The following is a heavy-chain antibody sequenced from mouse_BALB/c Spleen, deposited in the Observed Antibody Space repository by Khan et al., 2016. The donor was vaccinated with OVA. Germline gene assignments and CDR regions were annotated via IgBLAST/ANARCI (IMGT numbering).Heavy chain of an antibody. CDR2: IRNKAKGYTT. J-gene: IGHJ1*01. D-gene: IGHD1-1*01. CDR1: GFTFTDYY. V-gene: IGHV7-3*02. Sequence: EVELVASGGGLVQPGGSLRLSCATSGFTFTDYYMSWVRQPPGKALEWLGFIRNKAKGYTTEYSASVKGRFTISRDNSQSIVYLQMNPLRAEDSATYFCARETVVDIYWYFDVWGAGTTVTVSS. CDR3: ARETVVDIYWYFDV.